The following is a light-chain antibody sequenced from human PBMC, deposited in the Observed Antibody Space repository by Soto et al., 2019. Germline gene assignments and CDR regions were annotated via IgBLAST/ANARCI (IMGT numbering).Light chain of an antibody. CDR3: QQRTKWPPST. J-gene: IGKJ5*01. CDR1: QSVSSY. Sequence: EIVLTQSPATLSLSPGDRATLSCRASQSVSSYLAWYQQKPGQAPRLLISDASNRATGIPARFSGSGSGTDFTLTISSLEPEDFAVYYCQQRTKWPPSTFGQGTRLEIK. V-gene: IGKV3-11*01. CDR2: DAS.